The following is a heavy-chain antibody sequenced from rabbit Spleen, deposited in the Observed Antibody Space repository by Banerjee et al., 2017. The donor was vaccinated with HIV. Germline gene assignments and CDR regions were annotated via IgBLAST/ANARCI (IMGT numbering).Heavy chain of an antibody. CDR1: GFDFSAYG. J-gene: IGHJ3*01. D-gene: IGHD2-1*01. CDR3: AGGRRDTGGDWGL. V-gene: IGHV1S45*01. CDR2: IVAGSSGST. Sequence: ELVETGGGLVQPGESLKLSCKASGFDFSAYGVSWVRQAPGKGLEWIACIVAGSSGSTYYASGAKGRFTISKSSSTTVTLQMTSLTAADTASYFCAGGRRDTGGDWGLWGQGTLVTVS.